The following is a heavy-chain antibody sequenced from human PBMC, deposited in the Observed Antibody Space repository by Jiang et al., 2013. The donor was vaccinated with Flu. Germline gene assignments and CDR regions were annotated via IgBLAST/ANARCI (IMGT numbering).Heavy chain of an antibody. CDR3: AKTRGLLDHHRAWFDP. Sequence: SYGISWVRQAPGQGLEWMGWISAYNGNTNYAQKLQGRVTMTTDTSTSTAYMELRSLRSDDTAVYYCAKTRGLLDHHRAWFDPWGQGTLVTVSS. D-gene: IGHD3/OR15-3a*01. CDR2: ISAYNGNT. CDR1: SYG. J-gene: IGHJ5*02. V-gene: IGHV1-18*01.